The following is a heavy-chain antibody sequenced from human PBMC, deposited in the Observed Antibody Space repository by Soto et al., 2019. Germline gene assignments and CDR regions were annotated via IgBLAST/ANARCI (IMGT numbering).Heavy chain of an antibody. Sequence: GGSLRLSCAASGFTFSSYGMHWVRQAPGKGLEWVAVISYDGSNKYYADSVKGRFTISRDNSKNTLYLQMNSLRAEDTAVYYCARDQFGSFSSGWFYYYYYYGMDVWGQGTTVTVSS. V-gene: IGHV3-30*03. J-gene: IGHJ6*02. CDR3: ARDQFGSFSSGWFYYYYYYGMDV. CDR1: GFTFSSYG. D-gene: IGHD6-19*01. CDR2: ISYDGSNK.